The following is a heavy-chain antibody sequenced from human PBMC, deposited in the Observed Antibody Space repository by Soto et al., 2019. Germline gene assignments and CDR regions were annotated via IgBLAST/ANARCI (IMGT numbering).Heavy chain of an antibody. J-gene: IGHJ6*02. CDR1: GFTFSTYS. V-gene: IGHV3-21*01. D-gene: IGHD5-18*01. CDR3: ARVRSYSYGQGYGMDV. CDR2: ISSSSGYI. Sequence: EVQLVESGGCLVKPGGSLRLSCAASGFTFSTYSMNWVRQAQGKGLEWVSSISSSSGYIYYADSVKGRFTISRDDAKNSLSLQMNSLRAEDTAVYYCARVRSYSYGQGYGMDVWGQGTTVTVSS.